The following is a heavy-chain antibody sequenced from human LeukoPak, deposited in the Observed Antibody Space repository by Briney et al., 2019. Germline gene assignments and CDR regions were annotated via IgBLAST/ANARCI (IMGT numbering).Heavy chain of an antibody. J-gene: IGHJ3*02. Sequence: SETLSLTCTVSGGSISSYYWSWIRQPPGKGLEWIGYIYYSGSTNYNPSLKSRVTISVDTSKNQFSLKLSSVTAADTAVYYCAKYDYGGVDAFDIWGQGTMVTVPS. CDR1: GGSISSYY. CDR2: IYYSGST. D-gene: IGHD4-23*01. V-gene: IGHV4-59*08. CDR3: AKYDYGGVDAFDI.